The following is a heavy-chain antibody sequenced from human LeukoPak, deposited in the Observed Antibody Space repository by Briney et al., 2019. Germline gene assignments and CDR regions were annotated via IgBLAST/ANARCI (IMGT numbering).Heavy chain of an antibody. Sequence: ASVKVSCKASGGTFSSYAISWVRQAPGQGLEWMGGIIPIFSTANYAQKFQGRVTITADESTSTAYMELSSLRSEDTAVYYCASRHNRQFLEWLYYFDYWGQGTLVTVSS. CDR1: GGTFSSYA. V-gene: IGHV1-69*13. J-gene: IGHJ4*02. D-gene: IGHD3-3*01. CDR2: IIPIFSTA. CDR3: ASRHNRQFLEWLYYFDY.